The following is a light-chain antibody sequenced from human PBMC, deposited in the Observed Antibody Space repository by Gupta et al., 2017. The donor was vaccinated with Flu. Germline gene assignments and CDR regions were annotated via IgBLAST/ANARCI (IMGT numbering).Light chain of an antibody. J-gene: IGKJ1*01. V-gene: IGKV3-15*01. CDR2: GAS. Sequence: AILSVSPGERATLSGRASRSVSNNLAWYQQRPGQAPRLLILGASTRAAGIPARFSGNGSETEFTLTISGLQSEDFAVYFCQHYNIWPPWTFGQGTKVEIK. CDR3: QHYNIWPPWT. CDR1: RSVSNN.